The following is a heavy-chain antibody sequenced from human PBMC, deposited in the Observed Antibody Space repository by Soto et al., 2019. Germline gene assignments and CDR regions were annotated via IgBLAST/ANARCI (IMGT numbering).Heavy chain of an antibody. CDR2: INPNGGST. CDR3: ARRGGSASSHYGMHV. J-gene: IGHJ6*02. V-gene: IGHV1-46*01. Sequence: ASVKVSCKACGDTFTSYYIHWVRQARGQGLEWMGIINPNGGSTHYAQNFQGRVTMTRDTSTSTVYMELSSLRSEDTAVYYCARRGGSASSHYGMHVWDQATRVPGS. CDR1: GDTFTSYY. D-gene: IGHD6-6*01.